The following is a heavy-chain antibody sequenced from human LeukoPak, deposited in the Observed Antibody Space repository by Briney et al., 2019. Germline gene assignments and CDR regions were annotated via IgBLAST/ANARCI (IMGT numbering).Heavy chain of an antibody. J-gene: IGHJ4*02. D-gene: IGHD3-10*01. CDR1: GFTFSSYG. CDR2: IWYDGSNK. Sequence: PGGSLRLSCAASGFTFSSYGMHWVRQAPGNGLEWVAVIWYDGSNKYYADSVKGRFTISRDNSKNTLYLQMNSLRAEDTAVYYCARGRITMVRGVIWYFDYWGQGTLVTVSS. V-gene: IGHV3-33*01. CDR3: ARGRITMVRGVIWYFDY.